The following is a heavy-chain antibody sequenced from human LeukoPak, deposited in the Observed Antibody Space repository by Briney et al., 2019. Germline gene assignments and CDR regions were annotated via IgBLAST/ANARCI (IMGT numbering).Heavy chain of an antibody. Sequence: GGSLRLSCAASGFTFSNYAMHWVRQAPGKGLEWVALISDDGSNKYYADSVKGRFTISRDNSKNTLYLQMNSLRAEDTAVYYCAKGLSMVATTGFDYWGQGTLVTVSS. J-gene: IGHJ4*02. CDR2: ISDDGSNK. V-gene: IGHV3-30*18. CDR1: GFTFSNYA. CDR3: AKGLSMVATTGFDY. D-gene: IGHD5-12*01.